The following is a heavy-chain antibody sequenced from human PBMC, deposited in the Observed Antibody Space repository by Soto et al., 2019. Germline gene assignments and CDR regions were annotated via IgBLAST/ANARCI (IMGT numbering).Heavy chain of an antibody. J-gene: IGHJ6*02. V-gene: IGHV4-30-4*01. D-gene: IGHD2-15*01. CDR3: AREYGGKRDGLDV. Sequence: SETLSLTCTVSGGSISSGDYCWSWIRQPPGKGLEWIGYIYYSGSTYYNPSLKSRVTISVDTSKNQFSLKLSSVTAADTAVYYCAREYGGKRDGLDVWGQGTPVTVSS. CDR1: GGSISSGDYC. CDR2: IYYSGST.